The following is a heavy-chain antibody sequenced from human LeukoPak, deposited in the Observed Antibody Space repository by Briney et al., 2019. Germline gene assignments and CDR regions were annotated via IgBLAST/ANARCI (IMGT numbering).Heavy chain of an antibody. V-gene: IGHV3-23*01. D-gene: IGHD1-26*01. CDR1: GITLSNYG. CDR3: ARGSGTFDGAFDP. J-gene: IGHJ5*02. Sequence: TGGSLRLSCVVSGITLSNYGMSWVRQAPGKGLEWVAGISGSGGGTQYADSVKGRFTISRDNRKNTLYLQMNSLRADDTAAYYCARGSGTFDGAFDPWGQGTLVTVSS. CDR2: ISGSGGGT.